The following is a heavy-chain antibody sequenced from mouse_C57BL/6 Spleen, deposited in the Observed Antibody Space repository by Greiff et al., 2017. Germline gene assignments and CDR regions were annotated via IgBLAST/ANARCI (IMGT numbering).Heavy chain of an antibody. CDR3: ARGEPSSWFAY. CDR1: GYSITSGYY. Sequence: EVQVVESGPGLVKPSQSLSLTCSVTGYSITSGYYWNWIRQFPGNKLEWMGYISYDGSNNYNPSLKNRISITRDTSKNQFFLKLNSVTTEDTATYYCARGEPSSWFAYWGQGTLVTVSA. CDR2: ISYDGSN. J-gene: IGHJ3*01. V-gene: IGHV3-6*01.